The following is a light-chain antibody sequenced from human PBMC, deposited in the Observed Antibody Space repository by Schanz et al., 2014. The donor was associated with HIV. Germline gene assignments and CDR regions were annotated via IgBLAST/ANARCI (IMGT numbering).Light chain of an antibody. V-gene: IGKV3-20*01. Sequence: EIVLTQSPGTLSLSPGERATLSCRASQSVSSSYFAWYQQKPGQAPRLLIYGASTRATGIPDRFSGSGSGTDFTLTISGLEPEDFATYYCQQSYSTPWTFGQGTKVEIK. CDR1: QSVSSSY. CDR3: QQSYSTPWT. J-gene: IGKJ1*01. CDR2: GAS.